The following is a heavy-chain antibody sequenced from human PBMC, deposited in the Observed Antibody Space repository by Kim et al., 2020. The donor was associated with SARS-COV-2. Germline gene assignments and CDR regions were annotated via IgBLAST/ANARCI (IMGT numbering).Heavy chain of an antibody. Sequence: SETLSLTCTVSSGSISSDAHNWAWIRQPPGKGLEWIASIHYSGSTSYNPSLRRRVTTSIDTSNNQFSLELTSVTAADTAVYYCAGLAVVGWASNEFWGQGSQVTVFS. V-gene: IGHV4-39*01. CDR3: AGLAVVGWASNEF. CDR1: SGSISSDAHN. J-gene: IGHJ4*02. CDR2: IHYSGST. D-gene: IGHD1-26*01.